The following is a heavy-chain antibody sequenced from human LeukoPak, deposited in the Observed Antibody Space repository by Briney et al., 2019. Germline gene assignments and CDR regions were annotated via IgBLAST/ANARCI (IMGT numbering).Heavy chain of an antibody. J-gene: IGHJ4*02. CDR3: ATSLEGYCSGGSCPSGNY. D-gene: IGHD2-15*01. Sequence: GASVKVSCKASGYTFTSYGISWVRQAPGQGLEWMGWISAYNGNTNYAQKLQGRVTMTTDTSTSTAYMELRSLRSDDTAVYYCATSLEGYCSGGSCPSGNYWGQGTLVTVSS. CDR1: GYTFTSYG. CDR2: ISAYNGNT. V-gene: IGHV1-18*01.